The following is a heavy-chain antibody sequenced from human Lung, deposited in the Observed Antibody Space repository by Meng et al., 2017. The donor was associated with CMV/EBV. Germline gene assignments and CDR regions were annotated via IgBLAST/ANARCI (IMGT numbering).Heavy chain of an antibody. V-gene: IGHV3-30*02. CDR1: GFTFDNYG. D-gene: IGHD3-16*02. J-gene: IGHJ4*02. Sequence: GGSXRLXCAASGFTFDNYGMHWVRQTPGKGMEWVAFIRHDGRGKYYGDSVKGRFIISRDNSKNTLYLQMTSLRPEETGLYYCTKDELLFGAAIAYFDNWGQRTLVTVSS. CDR3: TKDELLFGAAIAYFDN. CDR2: IRHDGRGK.